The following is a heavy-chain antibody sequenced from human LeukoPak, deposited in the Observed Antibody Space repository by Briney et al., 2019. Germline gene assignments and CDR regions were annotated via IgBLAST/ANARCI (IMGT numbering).Heavy chain of an antibody. V-gene: IGHV4-34*01. CDR2: INHSGST. D-gene: IGHD2-2*01. CDR1: SGSFRGYY. J-gene: IGHJ4*02. CDR3: ARRYCSNTSCSYFDY. Sequence: SETLSLTCAVYSGSFRGYYWSWIRQPPGKGLEWIGEINHSGSTNYNPSLKSRVTISVDTSKNQFSLKLSSVTATDTAVYYCARRYCSNTSCSYFDYWGQGTLVTVSS.